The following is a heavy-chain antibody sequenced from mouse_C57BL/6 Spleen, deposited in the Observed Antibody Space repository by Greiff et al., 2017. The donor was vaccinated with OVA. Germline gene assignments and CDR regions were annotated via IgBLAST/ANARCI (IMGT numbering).Heavy chain of an antibody. D-gene: IGHD3-3*01. CDR1: GYTFTDCN. CDR3: ARREGLLFAY. J-gene: IGHJ3*01. Sequence: EVQLQQSGPELVKPGASVKIPCKASGYTFTDCNMDWVKQSHGKSLEWIGDINPNNGGTIYNQKFKGKATLTVDKSSSTAYMELRSLTSEDTAVYYCARREGLLFAYWGQGTLVTVSA. CDR2: INPNNGGT. V-gene: IGHV1-18*01.